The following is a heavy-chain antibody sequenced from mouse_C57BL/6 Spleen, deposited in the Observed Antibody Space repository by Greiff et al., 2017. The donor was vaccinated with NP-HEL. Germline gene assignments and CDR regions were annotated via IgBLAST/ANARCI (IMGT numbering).Heavy chain of an antibody. Sequence: EVQLQQSGPELVKPGASVKISCKASGYSFTDYNMNWVKQSNGKSLEWIGVINPNYGTTSYNQKFKGKATLTVDKSSSTAYMQLNSLTSEDSAVYYCAGFHYYGSSYIYAMDYWGQGTSVTVSS. V-gene: IGHV1-39*01. CDR3: AGFHYYGSSYIYAMDY. CDR2: INPNYGTT. D-gene: IGHD1-1*01. CDR1: GYSFTDYN. J-gene: IGHJ4*01.